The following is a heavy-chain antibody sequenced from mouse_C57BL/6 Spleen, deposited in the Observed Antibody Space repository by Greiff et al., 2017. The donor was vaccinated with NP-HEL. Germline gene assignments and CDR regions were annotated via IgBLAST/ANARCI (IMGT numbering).Heavy chain of an antibody. J-gene: IGHJ4*01. CDR3: ASLFRDGSSPYAMDY. CDR1: GYTFTSYW. Sequence: QVQLQQPGAELVKPGASVKMSCKASGYTFTSYWITWVKQRPGQGLEWIGDIYPGSGSTNYNEKFKSKATLTVDTSSSTAYMQLSSLTSEDSAVYYCASLFRDGSSPYAMDYWGQGTSVTVSS. V-gene: IGHV1-55*01. D-gene: IGHD1-1*01. CDR2: IYPGSGST.